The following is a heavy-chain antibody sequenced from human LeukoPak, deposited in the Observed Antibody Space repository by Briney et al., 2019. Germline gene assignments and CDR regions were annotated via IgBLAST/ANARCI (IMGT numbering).Heavy chain of an antibody. Sequence: GGSLRLSCAASGFTFDDYAMHWVRQAPGKGLEWVSDISWNSGSIGYADYVKGRFTISRDNAKNSLYLQMNSLRAEDTALYYCAKDMGWRATTVTSYFDYWGQGTLVSVSS. CDR2: ISWNSGSI. J-gene: IGHJ4*02. CDR1: GFTFDDYA. V-gene: IGHV3-9*01. D-gene: IGHD4-17*01. CDR3: AKDMGWRATTVTSYFDY.